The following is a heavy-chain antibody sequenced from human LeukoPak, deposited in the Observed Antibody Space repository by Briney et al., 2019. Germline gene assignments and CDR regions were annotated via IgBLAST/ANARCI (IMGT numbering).Heavy chain of an antibody. D-gene: IGHD6-19*01. V-gene: IGHV3-23*01. CDR2: ISGSGGST. CDR3: ARRITVAGLRGFYMDV. CDR1: GFTFSSYA. Sequence: GGSLRLSCAASGFTFSSYAMSWVRQAPGKGLEWVSAISGSGGSTYYADSVKGRFTISRDNAKSSLYLQMNSLRAEDTAVYYCARRITVAGLRGFYMDVWGKGTTVTVSS. J-gene: IGHJ6*03.